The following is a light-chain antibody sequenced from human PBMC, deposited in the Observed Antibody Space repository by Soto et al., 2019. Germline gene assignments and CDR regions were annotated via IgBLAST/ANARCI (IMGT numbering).Light chain of an antibody. CDR2: EDN. J-gene: IGLJ2*01. Sequence: SYELTQPPSVSVAPGQTARISCGGNNIGSKSVHWYQQRPGQAPVMVVFEDNERPSGIPERFSGSNSGNTATLTISRVAAGDEADYYCQVLDSSGDQSVFGGGTKLTVL. CDR3: QVLDSSGDQSV. V-gene: IGLV3-21*02. CDR1: NIGSKS.